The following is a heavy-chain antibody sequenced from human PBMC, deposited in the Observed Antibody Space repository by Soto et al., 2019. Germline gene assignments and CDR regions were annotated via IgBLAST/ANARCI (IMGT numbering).Heavy chain of an antibody. CDR2: ISGGADST. CDR3: ARCRSTNWYLDL. Sequence: EVQLLESGGGLVQPGGSLRLSCAASGFTFSSYAMSWVRQAPGMGLVWVSAISGGADSTYYADSVKGRFTMSRDNSKNTLYLQLNSLRAEDTAVYYCARCRSTNWYLDLWGRGTLVTVSS. CDR1: GFTFSSYA. J-gene: IGHJ2*01. D-gene: IGHD2-8*01. V-gene: IGHV3-23*01.